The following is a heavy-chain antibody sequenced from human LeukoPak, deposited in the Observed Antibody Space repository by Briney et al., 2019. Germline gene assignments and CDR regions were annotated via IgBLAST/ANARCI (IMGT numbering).Heavy chain of an antibody. CDR2: MSPNSGDT. J-gene: IGHJ4*02. CDR3: ARGPPNWGYDY. D-gene: IGHD7-27*01. CDR1: GYTFTNNY. V-gene: IGHV1-8*02. Sequence: ASVKVSCKASGYTFTNNYLHWVRQATGQRPEWMGWMSPNSGDTGYAQKFQDRVTMTRNTSISTAYMELSSLRSDDTAVYYCARGPPNWGYDYWGPGTLVTVSS.